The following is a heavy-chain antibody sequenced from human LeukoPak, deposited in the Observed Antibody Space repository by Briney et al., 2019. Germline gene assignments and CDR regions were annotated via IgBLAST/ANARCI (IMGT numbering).Heavy chain of an antibody. V-gene: IGHV1-69*13. CDR3: ARDWGLIAVEMATIPGYYFDY. CDR2: IIPIFGTA. D-gene: IGHD5-24*01. CDR1: GGTFSSYA. J-gene: IGHJ4*02. Sequence: ASVKVSCKASGGTFSSYAISWVRQAPGQGLEWMGGIIPIFGTANYAQKFQGRVTITADESTSTAYMELSSLRSEDTAVYYCARDWGLIAVEMATIPGYYFDYWGQGTLVTVSS.